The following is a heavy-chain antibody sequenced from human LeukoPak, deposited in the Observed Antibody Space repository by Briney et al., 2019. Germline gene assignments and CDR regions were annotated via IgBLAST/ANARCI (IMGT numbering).Heavy chain of an antibody. V-gene: IGHV3-30*02. Sequence: PGGSLRLSCVASGFTLSRHPIFWVRQAPGKGLEWVAFIRYDGSNKYYAESVKGRFTISRDNSKNTLYLQMNSLRPDDTAVYYCAKDMSGSFSGCDYWGQGTLLTVSS. J-gene: IGHJ4*02. CDR3: AKDMSGSFSGCDY. CDR1: GFTLSRHP. D-gene: IGHD1-26*01. CDR2: IRYDGSNK.